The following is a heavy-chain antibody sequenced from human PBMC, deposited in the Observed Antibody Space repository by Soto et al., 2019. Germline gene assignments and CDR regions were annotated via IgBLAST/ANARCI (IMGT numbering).Heavy chain of an antibody. Sequence: EVQLVESGGGLVQPGRSLRLSCAASGFTFDDYAMHWVRQAPGKGLEWVSGISWNSGSIGYADSVKGRFTISRDNAKNYLYMQRNSLRAEDTAVYYCAKDTCPSYCYYYMDVWGKGTTVTVSS. CDR1: GFTFDDYA. CDR3: AKDTCPSYCYYYMDV. CDR2: ISWNSGSI. V-gene: IGHV3-9*01. J-gene: IGHJ6*03.